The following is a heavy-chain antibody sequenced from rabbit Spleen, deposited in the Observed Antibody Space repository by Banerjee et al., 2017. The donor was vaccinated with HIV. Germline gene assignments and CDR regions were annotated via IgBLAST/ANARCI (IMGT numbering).Heavy chain of an antibody. J-gene: IGHJ4*01. Sequence: EQLEESGGGLVKPEGSLTLTCKASGFDFSSYGVTWVRQAPGKGLEWIGYIDPIFGSTYYASWVNGRFTISSHNAQNTLYLQLNSLTAADTATYFCARDGAGGSYFALWGPGTLVTVS. CDR3: ARDGAGGSYFAL. CDR2: IDPIFGST. CDR1: GFDFSSYG. V-gene: IGHV1S47*01. D-gene: IGHD8-1*01.